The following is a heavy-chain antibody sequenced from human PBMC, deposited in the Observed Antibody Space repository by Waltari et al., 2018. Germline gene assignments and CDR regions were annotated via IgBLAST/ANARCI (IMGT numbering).Heavy chain of an antibody. CDR1: GFTLRYYW. D-gene: IGHD3-10*01. Sequence: EVQLVESGGGLVQPGGSLRLSCAASGFTLRYYWMHWVRQAPGKGLAWVSRINPDRPTINYADSVQCRFTISRDTAKNTLYLQMHSLRVEDTAVYYCVRDQFGEDDYWGQGTLVTVSS. CDR2: INPDRPTI. V-gene: IGHV3-74*01. CDR3: VRDQFGEDDY. J-gene: IGHJ4*02.